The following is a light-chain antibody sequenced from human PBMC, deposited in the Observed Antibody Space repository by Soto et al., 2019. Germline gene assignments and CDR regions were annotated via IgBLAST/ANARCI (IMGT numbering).Light chain of an antibody. CDR2: GAS. V-gene: IGKV3-20*01. CDR1: QSVSSSY. J-gene: IGKJ1*01. CDR3: QPYGSSPRT. Sequence: EIVLTQAPGTLSLSPGERATLSCRASQSVSSSYLAWYQQKPGQAPRLLIYGASSRATGIPDRFSGSRSGTDFTLTISRLEPEDFAVYYCQPYGSSPRTFGQGTKVQIK.